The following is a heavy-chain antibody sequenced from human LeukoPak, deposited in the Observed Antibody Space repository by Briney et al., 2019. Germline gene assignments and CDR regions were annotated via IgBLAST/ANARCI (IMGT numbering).Heavy chain of an antibody. J-gene: IGHJ2*01. D-gene: IGHD1-26*01. CDR3: ARDPDSYSGTNRGAL. CDR2: IYYSGST. Sequence: SETLSLTCTVSGGSISSSSYYWGWIRQPPGKGLEWIGSIYYSGSTYYNPSLKSRVTISVDTSKNQFSLKLSSVTAADTAVYYCARDPDSYSGTNRGALWGRGTLVTVSS. V-gene: IGHV4-39*07. CDR1: GGSISSSSYY.